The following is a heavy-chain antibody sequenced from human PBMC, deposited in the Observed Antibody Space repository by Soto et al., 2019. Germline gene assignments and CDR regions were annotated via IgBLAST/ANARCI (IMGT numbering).Heavy chain of an antibody. CDR1: GFTFSSYG. V-gene: IGHV3-30*03. CDR3: ASSGYSYGDLDY. D-gene: IGHD5-18*01. CDR2: ISYDGSNK. J-gene: IGHJ4*02. Sequence: LRLSCAASGFTFSSYGMHWVRQAPGKGLEWVAVISYDGSNKYYADSVKGRFTISRDNSKNTLYLQMNSLRAEDTAVYHCASSGYSYGDLDYWGQGTLVTVSS.